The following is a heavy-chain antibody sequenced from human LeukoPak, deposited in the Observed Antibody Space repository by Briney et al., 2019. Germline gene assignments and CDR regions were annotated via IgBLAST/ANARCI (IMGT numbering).Heavy chain of an antibody. CDR1: GYTFTGYY. D-gene: IGHD6-13*01. Sequence: ASVKVSCKASGYTFTGYYMHWVRQAPGQGLEWMGWINPNSGGTNYAQKFQGRVTMTRDTSISTAYMELSRLRSDDTAVYYCAASVGYSSSWSTYYFDYWGQGTLVTVSS. J-gene: IGHJ4*02. CDR2: INPNSGGT. CDR3: AASVGYSSSWSTYYFDY. V-gene: IGHV1-2*02.